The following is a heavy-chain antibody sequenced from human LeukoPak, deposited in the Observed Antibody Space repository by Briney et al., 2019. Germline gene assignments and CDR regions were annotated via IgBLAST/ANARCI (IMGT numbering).Heavy chain of an antibody. J-gene: IGHJ4*02. D-gene: IGHD5-18*01. CDR3: AKAQIPWDTAMVFDY. Sequence: GGSLRLSCAASGFTFSSYAMSWVRQAPGKGLEGVAAISGRGGSTYYADSVKGRFTISRDNSKNTLYLQMNSLRAEDTAVYYCAKAQIPWDTAMVFDYWGQGTLVTVSS. CDR2: ISGRGGST. V-gene: IGHV3-23*01. CDR1: GFTFSSYA.